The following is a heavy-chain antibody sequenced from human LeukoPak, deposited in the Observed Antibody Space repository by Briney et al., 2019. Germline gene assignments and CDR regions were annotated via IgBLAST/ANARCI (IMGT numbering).Heavy chain of an antibody. J-gene: IGHJ4*02. D-gene: IGHD6-19*01. Sequence: PGGSLRLSCAASGFTFSSYAISWVRQAPGQGLEWMGGIIPIFGTANYAQKFQGRVTITADESTSTAYMELSSLRSEDTAVYYCALASSGWYDFDYWGQGTLVTVSS. CDR1: GFTFSSYA. V-gene: IGHV1-69*01. CDR3: ALASSGWYDFDY. CDR2: IIPIFGTA.